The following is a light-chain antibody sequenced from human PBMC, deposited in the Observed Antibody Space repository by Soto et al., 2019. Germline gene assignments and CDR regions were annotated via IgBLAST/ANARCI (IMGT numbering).Light chain of an antibody. CDR1: QGIRND. V-gene: IGKV1-17*01. Sequence: DIQMTQSPSSLSASVGDRVTITCRASQGIRNDVGWYQQKAGEAPKRLISAASNLQRGVPSRFSGSGSGTEFTLIISSLQPEDFATYYCLQHNSYPRTFGQGTRLEIK. CDR2: AAS. CDR3: LQHNSYPRT. J-gene: IGKJ2*02.